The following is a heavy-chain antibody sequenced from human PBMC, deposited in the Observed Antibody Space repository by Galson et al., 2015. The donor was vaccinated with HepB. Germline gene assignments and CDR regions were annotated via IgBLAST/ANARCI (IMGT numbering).Heavy chain of an antibody. D-gene: IGHD1-26*01. CDR1: GFTFSNAW. CDR2: IASKTDGGTT. CDR3: TTRGGVSYFR. Sequence: SLRLSCAASGFTFSNAWMTWVRQAPGKGLEWVGRIASKTDGGTTNYAAPVKGRFTTSRDDSKNTLYLQMNSLKSEDTAVYYCTTRGGVSYFRWGQGTLVTVSS. J-gene: IGHJ4*02. V-gene: IGHV3-15*04.